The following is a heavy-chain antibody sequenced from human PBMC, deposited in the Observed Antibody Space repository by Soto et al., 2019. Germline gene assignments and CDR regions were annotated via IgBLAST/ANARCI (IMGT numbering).Heavy chain of an antibody. CDR2: INPSGGST. J-gene: IGHJ4*02. D-gene: IGHD3-10*01. V-gene: IGHV1-46*01. CDR3: ARPPYPGCINAVCYPLDY. Sequence: QVQLVXXXAEVKKPGASVKISCKASGYTFTSXXXXXXRQAPGQGLEWMGIINPSGGSTNYAQKXXXXXXXXXXXXXXXXXXXXXXLRSEDTAVYYCARPPYPGCINAVCYPLDYWGQGTLVTVSS. CDR1: GYTFTSXX.